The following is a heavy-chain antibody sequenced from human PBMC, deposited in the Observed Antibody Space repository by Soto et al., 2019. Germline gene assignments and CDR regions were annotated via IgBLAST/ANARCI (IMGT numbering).Heavy chain of an antibody. D-gene: IGHD5-12*01. J-gene: IGHJ3*02. CDR3: ARDEKWPNTLPLDAFDI. Sequence: QVQLVQSGAEVKKPGASVKVSCKASGYTFTSYGISWVRQAPGQGLEWMGWISAYNGNTNYAQKLQGRVTMTTDTSTSTAYMELRSLRSDDTAVYYCARDEKWPNTLPLDAFDILGQGTMVTVSS. V-gene: IGHV1-18*01. CDR2: ISAYNGNT. CDR1: GYTFTSYG.